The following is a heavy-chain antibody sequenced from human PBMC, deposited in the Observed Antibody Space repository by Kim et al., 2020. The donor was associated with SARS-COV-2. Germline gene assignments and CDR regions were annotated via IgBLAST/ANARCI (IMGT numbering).Heavy chain of an antibody. D-gene: IGHD6-13*01. J-gene: IGHJ4*02. V-gene: IGHV1-69*01. Sequence: QKFQGRVTITEDESTSKAYMELSSLRSEDTAVYYCAPSIGIAAAGTFDYWGQGTLVTVSS. CDR3: APSIGIAAAGTFDY.